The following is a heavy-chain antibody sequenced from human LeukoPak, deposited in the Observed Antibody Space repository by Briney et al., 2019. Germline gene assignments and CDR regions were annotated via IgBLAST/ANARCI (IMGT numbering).Heavy chain of an antibody. D-gene: IGHD2-2*01. J-gene: IGHJ5*02. CDR2: MNPNSGST. CDR1: RYTFTTYD. CDR3: ARVWCSSTNCLNGWFDP. Sequence: ASVKVSCKASRYTFTTYDINWVRQAAGQGLEWMGWMNPNSGSTGYAQKFQGRVTMTRNTSISTAYMELSSLRSEDTAVYYCARVWCSSTNCLNGWFDPWGQGTLVTVSS. V-gene: IGHV1-8*02.